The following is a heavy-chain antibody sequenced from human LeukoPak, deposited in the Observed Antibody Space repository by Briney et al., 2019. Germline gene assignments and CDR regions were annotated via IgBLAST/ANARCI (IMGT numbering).Heavy chain of an antibody. V-gene: IGHV3-20*04. J-gene: IGHJ4*02. CDR2: INWNGGNI. CDR1: GFTFSSYA. Sequence: GGSLRLSCAASGFTFSSYAMSWVRQAPGKGLEWVSGINWNGGNIGYAEYVKGRFTISRDNAKNSLYLQMNSLRAEDTAVYYCARDYRGAAGGRFDFWGQGTLVTVSS. CDR3: ARDYRGAAGGRFDF. D-gene: IGHD6-13*01.